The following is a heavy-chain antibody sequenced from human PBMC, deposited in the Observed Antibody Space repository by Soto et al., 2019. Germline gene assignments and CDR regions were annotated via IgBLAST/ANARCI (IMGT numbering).Heavy chain of an antibody. Sequence: ASVKVSCKASGYTFTSFYMHWVRQAPGQGLEWMGIINPSGGGTSYAQKFQGRVTMTRDTSTSTIYMELSSLRSEDTAMYYCARDYTLAYCGQGPLVTVYS. D-gene: IGHD3-16*01. CDR1: GYTFTSFY. CDR2: INPSGGGT. V-gene: IGHV1-46*01. CDR3: ARDYTLAY. J-gene: IGHJ4*02.